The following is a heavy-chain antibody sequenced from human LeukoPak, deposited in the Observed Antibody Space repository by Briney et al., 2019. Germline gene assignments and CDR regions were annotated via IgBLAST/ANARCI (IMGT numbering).Heavy chain of an antibody. J-gene: IGHJ5*02. Sequence: ASVKVSCKASGYTFTSYGISWVRQAPGQGLEWMGWISAYNGNTNYAQKLQGRVTMTTDTSTSTAYMELGSLRSDDTAVYYCARDHVSGSYFGNNWFDPWGQGTLVTVSS. CDR3: ARDHVSGSYFGNNWFDP. CDR2: ISAYNGNT. D-gene: IGHD1-26*01. V-gene: IGHV1-18*01. CDR1: GYTFTSYG.